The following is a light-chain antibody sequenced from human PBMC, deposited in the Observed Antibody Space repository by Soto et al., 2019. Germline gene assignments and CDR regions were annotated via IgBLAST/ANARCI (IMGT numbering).Light chain of an antibody. CDR2: AAS. Sequence: DIQMTQSPSSLSASVGDRVTITCRASQSISSYLNWYQQKPGKAPKLLIYAASSLQSGVPSRFSGSGSGTDFTLIISNLQPEDFATYYCQQSDTFGQGTKVDIK. CDR3: QQSDT. J-gene: IGKJ1*01. V-gene: IGKV1-39*01. CDR1: QSISSY.